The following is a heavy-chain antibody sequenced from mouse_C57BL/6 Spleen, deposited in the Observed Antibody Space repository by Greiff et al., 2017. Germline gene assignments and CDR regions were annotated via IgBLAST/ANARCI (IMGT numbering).Heavy chain of an antibody. CDR1: GFSLTSYG. CDR3: ARPFVTTAYAMGY. J-gene: IGHJ4*01. Sequence: QVQLKESGPGLVQPSPSLSITCTVSGFSLTSYGVHWVRQSPGKGLEWLGVIWSGGSTDYNAAFISRLSISTDNSKSQVFFKMNSLQADDTAIYYCARPFVTTAYAMGYWGQGTSGTVSS. CDR2: IWSGGST. D-gene: IGHD1-2*01. V-gene: IGHV2-2*01.